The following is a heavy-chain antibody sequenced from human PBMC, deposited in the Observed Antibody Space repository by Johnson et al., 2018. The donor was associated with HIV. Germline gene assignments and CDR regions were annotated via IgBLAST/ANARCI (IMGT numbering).Heavy chain of an antibody. D-gene: IGHD2/OR15-2a*01. CDR1: GFTFDDYA. CDR3: AKVLLPQDAFDI. Sequence: VQLVESGGGLVQPGRSLRLSCAASGFTFDDYAMHWVRQAPGKGLEWVSGISWNSGSIGYADSVKGRFTISRDNAKNSLYLQMNSLRAEDTALYYCAKVLLPQDAFDIWGRGTMVTVSS. CDR2: ISWNSGSI. J-gene: IGHJ3*02. V-gene: IGHV3-9*01.